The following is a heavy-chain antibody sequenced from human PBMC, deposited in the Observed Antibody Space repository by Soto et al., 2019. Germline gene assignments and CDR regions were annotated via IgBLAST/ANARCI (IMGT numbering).Heavy chain of an antibody. J-gene: IGHJ4*02. D-gene: IGHD3-3*01. CDR1: GGSFSGYY. CDR2: INHSGST. V-gene: IGHV4-34*01. CDR3: ARVPYYDFWSGYHYFDY. Sequence: SETLSLTCAVYGGSFSGYYWSWIRQPPGKGLEWIGEINHSGSTNYNPSLKSRVTISVDTSKNQFSLKLSSVTAADTAVYYCARVPYYDFWSGYHYFDYRAQRTPVPVS.